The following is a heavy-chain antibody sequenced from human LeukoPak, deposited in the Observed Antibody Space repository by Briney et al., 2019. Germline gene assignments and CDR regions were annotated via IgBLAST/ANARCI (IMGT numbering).Heavy chain of an antibody. D-gene: IGHD6-19*01. J-gene: IGHJ4*02. CDR3: AKAPVGGGQWLVDYFHS. V-gene: IGHV3-9*01. CDR2: ISWNSGNI. CDR1: GFTFDDYA. Sequence: PGGSLRLSCAASGFTFDDYAMHWVRQAPGKGLEWVSGISWNSGNIGYAGSVKGRFTISRDNAKNSLYLQMSSLRAEDTALYYCAKAPVGGGQWLVDYFHSWGQGTLVTVSS.